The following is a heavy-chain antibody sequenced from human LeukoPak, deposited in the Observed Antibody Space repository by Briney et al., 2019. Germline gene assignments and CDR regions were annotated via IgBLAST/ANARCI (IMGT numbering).Heavy chain of an antibody. CDR2: ISGSGGST. J-gene: IGHJ4*02. Sequence: PGGSLRLSCAASGFTFSRNAMSWVRQAPGKGLEWVSAISGSGGSTDYADSVKGRFTISRDNSKNTLYLQMSSLRAEGTAVYYCAKDVSMVRGATDYWGQGTLVTVSS. CDR1: GFTFSRNA. D-gene: IGHD3-10*01. V-gene: IGHV3-23*01. CDR3: AKDVSMVRGATDY.